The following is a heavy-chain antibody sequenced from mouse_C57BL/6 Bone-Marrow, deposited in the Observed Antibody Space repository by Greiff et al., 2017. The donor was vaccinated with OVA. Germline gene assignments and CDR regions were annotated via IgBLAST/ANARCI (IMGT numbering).Heavy chain of an antibody. CDR1: GYTFTSYW. Sequence: QVQLQQPGAELVRPGSSVKLSCKASGYTFTSYWMDWVKQRPGQGLEWIGNIYPSDSETHYNQKFKDKATLTVDKSSSTAYMQLSSLTSEGSAVYYCARKGNPFDYWGQGTTLTVSS. V-gene: IGHV1-61*01. CDR2: IYPSDSET. J-gene: IGHJ2*01. CDR3: ARKGNPFDY.